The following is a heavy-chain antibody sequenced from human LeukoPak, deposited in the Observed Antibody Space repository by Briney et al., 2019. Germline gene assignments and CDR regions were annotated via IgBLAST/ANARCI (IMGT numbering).Heavy chain of an antibody. Sequence: SVKVSRMASLGTFSSYAISWVRQAPGRGRERMGRIIPIFGIANYAQKCQGRVTITADKSTSTAYMELSSLRSEDTAEYYCARDGYCSGGSCLQAKYYYYYGMDVWGQGTTVTVSS. D-gene: IGHD2-15*01. J-gene: IGHJ6*02. V-gene: IGHV1-69*04. CDR2: IIPIFGIA. CDR1: LGTFSSYA. CDR3: ARDGYCSGGSCLQAKYYYYYGMDV.